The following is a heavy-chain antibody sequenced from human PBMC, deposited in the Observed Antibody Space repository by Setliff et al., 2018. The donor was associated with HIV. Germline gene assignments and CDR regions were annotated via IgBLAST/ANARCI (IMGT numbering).Heavy chain of an antibody. D-gene: IGHD4-17*01. V-gene: IGHV1-18*04. J-gene: IGHJ4*02. CDR3: AGRATTGDYHHFFDF. CDR1: SNTFINDV. CDR2: ISVYNGKG. Sequence: ASVKVSCKASSNTFINDVFNWVRQAPGQGLEWMGWISVYNGKGNYAQKFQDRISMTTDTSTSTVYMELRSLVSGDTAVYYCAGRATTGDYHHFFDFWGQGTLVTVSS.